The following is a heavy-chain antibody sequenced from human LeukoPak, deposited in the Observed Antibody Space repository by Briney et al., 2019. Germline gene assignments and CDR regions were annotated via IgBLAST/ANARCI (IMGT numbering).Heavy chain of an antibody. D-gene: IGHD7-27*01. J-gene: IGHJ4*02. CDR2: INSDGSST. CDR3: ARGPSVWGSLDS. V-gene: IGHV3-74*01. CDR1: GFTFSSYW. Sequence: PGGSLRLSCAASGFTFSSYWMHWVRQAPGKGLVWVSRINSDGSSTNYADSVMGRFTISRDNANKTLYLQVKSLRAEYTAVYNCARGPSVWGSLDSWGKGTLVTVSS.